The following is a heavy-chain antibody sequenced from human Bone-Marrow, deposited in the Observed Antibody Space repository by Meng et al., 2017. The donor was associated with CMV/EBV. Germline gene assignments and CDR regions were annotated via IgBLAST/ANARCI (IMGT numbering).Heavy chain of an antibody. Sequence: ETLSLTCTVSGGSISSYYWSWVRQAPGKGLEWVSVIYSGGSSTYYADSVKGRFTISRDNSKNTLYLQMNSLRAEDTAVYYCAKSSYDGDFWSGYYYYYYGMDVWGQGTKVTVS. CDR1: GGSISSYY. V-gene: IGHV3-23*03. D-gene: IGHD3-3*01. J-gene: IGHJ6*02. CDR2: IYSGGSST. CDR3: AKSSYDGDFWSGYYYYYYGMDV.